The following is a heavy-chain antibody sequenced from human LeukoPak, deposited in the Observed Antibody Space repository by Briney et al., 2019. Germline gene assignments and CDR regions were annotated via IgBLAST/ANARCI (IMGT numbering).Heavy chain of an antibody. D-gene: IGHD3-22*01. CDR1: GFTFSSYG. Sequence: GGSLRLSCAASGFTFSSYGMHWVRQAPGKGLEWVAVIWYDGSNKYYADSVKGRFTISRDNSKNTLYLQMNSLRAEDTAVYYCAKRASYYYDSSGYYAWGQGTLVTVSS. J-gene: IGHJ5*02. CDR2: IWYDGSNK. CDR3: AKRASYYYDSSGYYA. V-gene: IGHV3-33*06.